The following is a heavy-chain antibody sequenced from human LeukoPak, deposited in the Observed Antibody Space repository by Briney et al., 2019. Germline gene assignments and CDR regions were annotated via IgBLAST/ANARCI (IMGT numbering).Heavy chain of an antibody. CDR3: ARLVVYNWTPRAFDV. J-gene: IGHJ3*01. CDR1: GDSVSSSHW. CDR2: VAHTGST. Sequence: KPSETLSLTCAVSGDSVSSSHWWSWVRQPPGKGLEWIGEVAHTGSTKFTPSLRSRATISIDWSKNQFSLNLTSVTAADTAKYFCARLVVYNWTPRAFDVWGQGTMVTVSS. V-gene: IGHV4-4*02. D-gene: IGHD1-20*01.